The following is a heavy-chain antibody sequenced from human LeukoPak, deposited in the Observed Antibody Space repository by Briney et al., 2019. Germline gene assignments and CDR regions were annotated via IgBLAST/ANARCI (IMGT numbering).Heavy chain of an antibody. CDR2: ISGYQGKT. J-gene: IGHJ4*02. CDR3: AREGGFGSGYYYAFGY. CDR1: GYTFSNYG. D-gene: IGHD3-22*01. V-gene: IGHV1-18*01. Sequence: ASVKVSCKTSGYTFSNYGVGWVRQAPGQGLEWMGWISGYQGKTDYAQNLQDRVTVTMDTSTSTAYMELRSLRSDDTAVYYCAREGGFGSGYYYAFGYWGQGTLVTVSS.